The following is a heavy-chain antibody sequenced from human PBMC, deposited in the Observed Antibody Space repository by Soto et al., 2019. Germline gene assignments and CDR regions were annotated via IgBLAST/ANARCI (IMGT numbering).Heavy chain of an antibody. CDR2: ISSSGGSGGST. D-gene: IGHD1-1*01. Sequence: EVQLLESGGGLVQPGGSLRLSCAASGFIFSSYAMNWVRQAPGKGLEWVSDISSSGGSGGSTHYADSVKGRFTISSDKSKNTLYLQMNGLRAEDTAVYYCAQDWSMAVWGQGTTVTVSS. CDR1: GFIFSSYA. CDR3: AQDWSMAV. V-gene: IGHV3-23*01. J-gene: IGHJ6*02.